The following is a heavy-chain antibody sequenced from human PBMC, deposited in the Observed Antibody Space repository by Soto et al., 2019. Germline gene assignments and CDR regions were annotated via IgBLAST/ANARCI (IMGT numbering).Heavy chain of an antibody. J-gene: IGHJ4*02. CDR3: AKDLFQYDFWSGYQK. D-gene: IGHD3-3*01. V-gene: IGHV3-9*01. Sequence: EVQLVESGGGLAQPGRSLRLSCATSGFTFDDYAMHWVRQAPGKGLEWVSGISWDGGTIGYADSVKGRFTISRDNAKNSLFMEMITLRLEDTAIYFFAKDLFQYDFWSGYQKWGQGTLVTVSS. CDR2: ISWDGGTI. CDR1: GFTFDDYA.